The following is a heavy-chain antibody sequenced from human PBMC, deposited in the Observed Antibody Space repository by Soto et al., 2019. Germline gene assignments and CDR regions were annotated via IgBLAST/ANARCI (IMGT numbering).Heavy chain of an antibody. CDR1: FGSISSGGYS. Sequence: SQTLSLTCTFSFGSISSGGYSWSWIRQPPVKGLEWIGYIYHSGSTYYNPSLKSRVTISVDRSKNQFSLKLSSVTAADTAVYYCARVPSPWGQGTLVTVSS. J-gene: IGHJ5*02. CDR3: ARVPSP. CDR2: IYHSGST. V-gene: IGHV4-30-2*01.